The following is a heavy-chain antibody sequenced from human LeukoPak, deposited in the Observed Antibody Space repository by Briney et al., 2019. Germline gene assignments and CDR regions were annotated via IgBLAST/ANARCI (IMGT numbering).Heavy chain of an antibody. CDR3: AKDGLYMVVVPAAMRVDY. D-gene: IGHD2-2*01. J-gene: IGHJ4*02. V-gene: IGHV3-23*01. CDR1: GFTFSSYA. Sequence: GGSLRPSCAASGFTFSSYAMSWVRQAPGKGLEWVSAISGSGGSTYYADSVKGRFTISRDNSKNTLYLQMNSLRAEDTAVYYCAKDGLYMVVVPAAMRVDYWGQGTLVTVSS. CDR2: ISGSGGST.